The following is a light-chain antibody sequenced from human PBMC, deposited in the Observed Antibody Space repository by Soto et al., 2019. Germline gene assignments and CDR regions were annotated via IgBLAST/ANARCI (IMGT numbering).Light chain of an antibody. Sequence: QSALTQPPSASGSPGQSVTISCTGTSSDVGAYNSVSWYQHHPGKAPKLIIYEVNKGPSGVPDRFSGSKSGNTASLTVSGLQAEDEADYYCTAYAGGKTLVFGGGTKVTVL. V-gene: IGLV2-8*01. CDR3: TAYAGGKTLV. CDR2: EVN. CDR1: SSDVGAYNS. J-gene: IGLJ3*02.